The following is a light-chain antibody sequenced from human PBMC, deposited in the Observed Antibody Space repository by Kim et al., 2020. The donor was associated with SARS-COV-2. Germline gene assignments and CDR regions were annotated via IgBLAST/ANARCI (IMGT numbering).Light chain of an antibody. J-gene: IGKJ4*01. CDR2: AAS. CDR3: NQANSFPLT. V-gene: IGKV1D-12*01. CDR1: QGISSW. Sequence: VSVGARVTITCRPSQGISSWLAWYQQKPGKAPNILIYAASSLESGVPSRFSGSGSGTDFTFTISSLQPEDIATYYCNQANSFPLTFGGGTKVDIK.